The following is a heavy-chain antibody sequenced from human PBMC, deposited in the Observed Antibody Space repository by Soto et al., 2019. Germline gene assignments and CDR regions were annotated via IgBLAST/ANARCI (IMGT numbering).Heavy chain of an antibody. J-gene: IGHJ5*02. CDR2: IYWDDDK. V-gene: IGHV2-5*02. Sequence: QITLKESGPTLVKPTQTLTLTCTFSGFSLTTRGVGVGWIRQPPGKALECLALIYWDDDKRYSPSLQSRLSIXKXPXXTQVVLTMTNVDPVDTATYYCAHIPNYYQYDWFDPWGQGTLVSVSS. D-gene: IGHD3-16*01. CDR1: GFSLTTRGVG. CDR3: AHIPNYYQYDWFDP.